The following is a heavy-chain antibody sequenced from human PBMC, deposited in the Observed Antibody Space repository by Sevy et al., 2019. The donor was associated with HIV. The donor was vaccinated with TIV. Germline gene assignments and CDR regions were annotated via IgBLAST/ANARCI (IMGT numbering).Heavy chain of an antibody. V-gene: IGHV4-31*03. CDR3: ARVDSSQNWFDP. D-gene: IGHD6-13*01. Sequence: SETLSLTCTVSGGSISSGGYYWSWIRQHPGKGLEWIGYIYYSGSTYYNPSLKSRVTISVDTSKNQFSLKLSSVTVADTAVYYCARVDSSQNWFDPWGQGTLVTVSS. CDR1: GGSISSGGYY. CDR2: IYYSGST. J-gene: IGHJ5*02.